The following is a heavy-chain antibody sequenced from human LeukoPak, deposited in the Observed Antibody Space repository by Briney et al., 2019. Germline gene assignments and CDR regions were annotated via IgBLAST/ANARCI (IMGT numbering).Heavy chain of an antibody. CDR3: ARGGYYNILTGFRGRFLGFDY. J-gene: IGHJ4*02. V-gene: IGHV3-23*01. D-gene: IGHD3-9*01. Sequence: GGSLRLSCAASGFTFSSYAMSWVRQAPGKGLEWVSAISGSGGSTYYADSVKGRFTISRDNSKNTLYLQMNSLGAEDTAVYYCARGGYYNILTGFRGRFLGFDYWGQGTLVTVSS. CDR1: GFTFSSYA. CDR2: ISGSGGST.